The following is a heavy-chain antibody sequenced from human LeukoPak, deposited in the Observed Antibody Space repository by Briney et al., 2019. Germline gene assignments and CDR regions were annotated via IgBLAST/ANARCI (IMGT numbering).Heavy chain of an antibody. CDR2: IKQDGSEK. CDR1: GFTFSSYW. CDR3: AHLVWEYVGGLDV. D-gene: IGHD3/OR15-3a*01. J-gene: IGHJ6*02. V-gene: IGHV3-7*03. Sequence: GGSLRLPRAASGFTFSSYWMSWVRQAPGKGLEWVANIKQDGSEKYYVDSVKGRFTISRDNSKNTLYLQMHSLRVDDTAVYYCAHLVWEYVGGLDVWGQGTTVTVSS.